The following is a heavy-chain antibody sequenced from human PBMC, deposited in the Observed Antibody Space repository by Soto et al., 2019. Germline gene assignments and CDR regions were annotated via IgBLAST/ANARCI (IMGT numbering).Heavy chain of an antibody. CDR3: TKDPQVPAAVSNGFDF. Sequence: GGSLRLSCAVSGFIFNSHGMHWVRQAPGKGLEWVAVISAGGSEKYADCVKGRFIISRDNSQRTVYFQMNGLRSEYTAVYYCTKDPQVPAAVSNGFDFWGQGTMVTVSS. CDR2: ISAGGSEK. D-gene: IGHD2-2*01. V-gene: IGHV3-30*18. CDR1: GFIFNSHG. J-gene: IGHJ3*01.